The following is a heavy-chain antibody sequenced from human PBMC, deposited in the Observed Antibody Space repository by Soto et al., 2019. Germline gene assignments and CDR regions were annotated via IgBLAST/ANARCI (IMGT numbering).Heavy chain of an antibody. Sequence: SETVSLTXAVYGGSFSGYYWSWIRQPPGKGLEWIGQINHSGSTNYNPSLKSRVTISVDTSKNQFSLKLNSVTAADRAVYYCARGRISPGYHYHYDMDVWGQGTTVTVSS. V-gene: IGHV4-34*01. CDR3: ARGRISPGYHYHYDMDV. CDR2: INHSGST. J-gene: IGHJ6*01. CDR1: GGSFSGYY. D-gene: IGHD3-3*02.